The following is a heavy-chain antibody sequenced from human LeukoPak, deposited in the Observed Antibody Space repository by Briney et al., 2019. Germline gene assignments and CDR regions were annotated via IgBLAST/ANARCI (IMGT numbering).Heavy chain of an antibody. CDR3: AHMATSRALDAFDI. V-gene: IGHV3-9*01. CDR1: GFTFDDYA. J-gene: IGHJ3*02. CDR2: ISWNSGSI. Sequence: GGSLRLSCAASGFTFDDYAMHWVRQAPGKGLEWVSGISWNSGSIGYADSVKGRFTISRDNAKNSLYLHMNSLRAEDTALYYCAHMATSRALDAFDIWGQGTMVTVSS. D-gene: IGHD5-24*01.